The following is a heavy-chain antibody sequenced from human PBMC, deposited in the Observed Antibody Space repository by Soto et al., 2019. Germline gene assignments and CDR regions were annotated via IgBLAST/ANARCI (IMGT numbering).Heavy chain of an antibody. V-gene: IGHV1-46*01. CDR1: GYTFTSYY. CDR3: AADIVVVVAATGIHEYFQH. CDR2: INPSGGST. J-gene: IGHJ1*01. D-gene: IGHD2-15*01. Sequence: ASVKVSCKASGYTFTSYYMHWVRQAPGQGLGWMGIINPSGGSTSYAQKFQGRVTMTRDTSTSTVYMELSGLRSEDTAVYYCAADIVVVVAATGIHEYFQHWGQGTLVTVSS.